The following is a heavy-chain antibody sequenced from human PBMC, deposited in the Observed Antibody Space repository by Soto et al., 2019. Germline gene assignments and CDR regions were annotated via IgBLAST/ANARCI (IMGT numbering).Heavy chain of an antibody. CDR3: ARIPRAQDAFDI. J-gene: IGHJ3*02. Sequence: SETLSLTCTVSGDSISSYYWSWIRQPPGKGLEWIGYINYSGSTNYNPSLKSRVTISVDTSKNQFSLKLSSVTAADTAVYYCARIPRAQDAFDIWGQGTIVTVSS. V-gene: IGHV4-59*01. CDR1: GDSISSYY. CDR2: INYSGST.